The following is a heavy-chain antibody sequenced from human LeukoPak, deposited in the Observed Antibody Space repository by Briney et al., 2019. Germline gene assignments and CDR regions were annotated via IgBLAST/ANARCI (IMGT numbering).Heavy chain of an antibody. V-gene: IGHV1-2*02. J-gene: IGHJ4*02. CDR3: ARGSYSSSWYRVDY. CDR2: INPNSGGT. Sequence: GASVKVSCKASGYTFTGYYMHWVRQAPGQGLEWMGWINPNSGGTNYAQKFQGRVTMTRDTFISTAYMELSRLRSDDTAVYYCARGSYSSSWYRVDYWGQGTLVTVSS. CDR1: GYTFTGYY. D-gene: IGHD6-13*01.